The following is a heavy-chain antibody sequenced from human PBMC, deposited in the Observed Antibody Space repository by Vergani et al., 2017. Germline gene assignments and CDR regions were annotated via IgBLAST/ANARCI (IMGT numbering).Heavy chain of an antibody. J-gene: IGHJ5*02. V-gene: IGHV3-9*01. CDR3: AKSSASSTSGGWFDP. Sequence: EVQLVETGGGLIQPGGSLRLSCAASGFTFDDYAMHWVRQAPGKGLEWVSGISWNSGSIGYEDSVKGRFTISRDNAKNSLYLQMNSLRAEDTALYYCAKSSASSTSGGWFDPWGQGTLVTVSS. D-gene: IGHD2-2*01. CDR2: ISWNSGSI. CDR1: GFTFDDYA.